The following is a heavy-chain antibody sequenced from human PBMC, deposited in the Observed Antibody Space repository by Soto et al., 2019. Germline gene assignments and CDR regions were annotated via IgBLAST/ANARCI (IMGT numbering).Heavy chain of an antibody. CDR1: GGSISSGDYY. Sequence: SETLSLTCTVSGGSISSGDYYWSWIRQPPGKGLEWIGYIYYDGSSYYNPSLKSRAHISVDTSKNQFSLKLYSVTAADTAVYYCARDLSGTYSFDYWGQGTLVTVSS. V-gene: IGHV4-30-4*01. J-gene: IGHJ4*02. D-gene: IGHD1-26*01. CDR2: IYYDGSS. CDR3: ARDLSGTYSFDY.